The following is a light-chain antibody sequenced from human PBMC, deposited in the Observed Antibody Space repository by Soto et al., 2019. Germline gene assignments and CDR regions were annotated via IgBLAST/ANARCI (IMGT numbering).Light chain of an antibody. CDR1: QGISNY. CDR2: AAS. J-gene: IGKJ3*01. Sequence: DIQMTQSPSSLSASVGDRVNITCRASQGISNYLAWYQQKPGKVPKLLIYAASTLQSGVPSRFSGSGSGTDFTLTISSLQPEDVATYYCQKYNSAPQFTFGPGTKVDIK. CDR3: QKYNSAPQFT. V-gene: IGKV1-27*01.